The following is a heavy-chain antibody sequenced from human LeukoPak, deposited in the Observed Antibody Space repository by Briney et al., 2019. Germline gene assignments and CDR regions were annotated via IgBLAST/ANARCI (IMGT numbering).Heavy chain of an antibody. D-gene: IGHD3-9*01. CDR3: ARDGDFDWLLHY. Sequence: SETLSLTCTVSGGSISSGSYYWSWIRQPAGKGLEWIGRIYTSGSTNYNPSLKSRVTILVDTSKNQFSLKLSSVTAADTAVYYCARDGDFDWLLHYWGQGTLVTVSS. J-gene: IGHJ4*02. CDR2: IYTSGST. CDR1: GGSISSGSYY. V-gene: IGHV4-61*02.